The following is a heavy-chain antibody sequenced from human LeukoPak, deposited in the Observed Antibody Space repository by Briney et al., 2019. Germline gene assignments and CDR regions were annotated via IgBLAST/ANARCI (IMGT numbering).Heavy chain of an antibody. CDR3: ARVVAVTGTPVYYMDV. D-gene: IGHD6-19*01. CDR1: GYMFTGYY. V-gene: IGHV1-2*02. J-gene: IGHJ6*03. Sequence: ASVKVSCKASGYMFTGYYMHWVRQAPGQGLEWMGWINPNSGGTNYAQKFQGRVTMTRDTSISTAYMDLNRLRSDNTAVYYCARVVAVTGTPVYYMDVWGKGTTVTVSS. CDR2: INPNSGGT.